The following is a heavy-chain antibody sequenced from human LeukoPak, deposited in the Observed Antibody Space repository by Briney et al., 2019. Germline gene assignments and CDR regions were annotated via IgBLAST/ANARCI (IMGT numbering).Heavy chain of an antibody. CDR2: INQDGSEK. V-gene: IGHV3-7*04. Sequence: ASLRLSCAASRFTLSSYWMSCVRQARGKGLEWVANINQDGSEKYYVDSVKGRFTISRDNAKNSLYLQMNSLRAEDTAVYYCARDGYGGREYWGQGTLVTVSS. D-gene: IGHD5-18*01. J-gene: IGHJ4*02. CDR3: ARDGYGGREY. CDR1: RFTLSSYW.